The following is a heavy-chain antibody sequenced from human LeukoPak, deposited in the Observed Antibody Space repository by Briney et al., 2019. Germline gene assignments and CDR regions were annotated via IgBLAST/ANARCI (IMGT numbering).Heavy chain of an antibody. CDR3: ARGDEYSSSLFDY. Sequence: SETLSLTCTVSGGSISSYYWSWIRQPAGEGLEWIGHIYSTGSTNYNPSLKSRVTISVDTSKNQFSLKLSSVTAADTAVYYCARGDEYSSSLFDYWGQGTLVTVSS. V-gene: IGHV4-4*07. J-gene: IGHJ4*02. D-gene: IGHD6-6*01. CDR1: GGSISSYY. CDR2: IYSTGST.